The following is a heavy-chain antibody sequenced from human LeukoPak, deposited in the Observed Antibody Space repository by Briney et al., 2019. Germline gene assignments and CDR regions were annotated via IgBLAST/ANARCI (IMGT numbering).Heavy chain of an antibody. J-gene: IGHJ6*04. D-gene: IGHD3-16*01. V-gene: IGHV3-21*04. CDR3: ATDLAYGMDV. Sequence: PGGSLRLSCAPSGFTFSSYSVNGLRQAPGKALEGVSSINNNSSYVYYADSVKGRFNIPRDNAKNQLYLQMNSLRSEDTDVYYGATDLAYGMDVWGKGTTVTVSS. CDR1: GFTFSSYS. CDR2: INNNSSYV.